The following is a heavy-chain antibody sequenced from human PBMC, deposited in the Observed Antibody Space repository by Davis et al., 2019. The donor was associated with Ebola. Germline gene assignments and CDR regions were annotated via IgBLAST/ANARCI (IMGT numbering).Heavy chain of an antibody. CDR3: AREAGKISSPVDWFDP. D-gene: IGHD3-10*01. CDR1: GFTFSRHT. CDR2: ISSNAYYI. V-gene: IGHV3-21*01. Sequence: PGGSLRLSCAASGFTFSRHTMNWVRQAPGKGLEWVSSISSNAYYIYYADSVEGRFTISRDNAKSSLYLQMSSLTAEDTAVYYCAREAGKISSPVDWFDPWGQGTLVTVSS. J-gene: IGHJ5*02.